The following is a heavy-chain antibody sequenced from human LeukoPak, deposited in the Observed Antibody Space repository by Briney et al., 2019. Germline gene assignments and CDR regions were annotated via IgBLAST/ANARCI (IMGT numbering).Heavy chain of an antibody. CDR1: GFTFSNSA. CDR2: ITGSGDYT. D-gene: IGHD1-14*01. J-gene: IGHJ5*02. Sequence: GGSLRLSCAASGFTFSNSAMAWVRQAPGKGLEWVSSITGSGDYTYYADSVKGRFTISRDNSKNTLYLQMNNLRAEDTAVYYCANKPAGFDPWGRGTLVTVSS. V-gene: IGHV3-23*01. CDR3: ANKPAGFDP.